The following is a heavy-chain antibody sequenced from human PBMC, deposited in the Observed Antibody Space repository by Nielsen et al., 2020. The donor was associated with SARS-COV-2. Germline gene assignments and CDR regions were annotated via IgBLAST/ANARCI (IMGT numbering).Heavy chain of an antibody. CDR3: AKDNLYYDFWSGYYYNWFDP. V-gene: IGHV3-30*18. Sequence: GESLKISFAASGFTFSSYGMHWVRQAPGKGLEWVAVISYDGSNKYYADSVKGRFTISRDNSKNTLYLQMNSLRAEDTAVYYCAKDNLYYDFWSGYYYNWFDPWGQGTLVTVSS. CDR2: ISYDGSNK. D-gene: IGHD3-3*01. J-gene: IGHJ5*02. CDR1: GFTFSSYG.